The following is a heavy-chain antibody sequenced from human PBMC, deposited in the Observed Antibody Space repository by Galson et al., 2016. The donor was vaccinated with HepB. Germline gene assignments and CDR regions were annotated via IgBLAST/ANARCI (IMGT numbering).Heavy chain of an antibody. Sequence: SETLSLTCTVSGASISSSTYYWGWIRQPPGKGLEWLGSMSYGGSTYYNPSLKSRVTISVGTSKNQFSLRLISVTAADTAVYCCARLLYYYDTSGIYYFDYWGQGTLVTVSS. CDR2: MSYGGST. D-gene: IGHD3-22*01. CDR1: GASISSSTYY. J-gene: IGHJ4*02. CDR3: ARLLYYYDTSGIYYFDY. V-gene: IGHV4-39*01.